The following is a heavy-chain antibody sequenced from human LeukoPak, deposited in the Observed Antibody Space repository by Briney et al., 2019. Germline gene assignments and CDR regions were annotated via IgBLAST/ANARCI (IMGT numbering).Heavy chain of an antibody. CDR2: IYYSGIT. CDR1: GGSLSSTGHY. V-gene: IGHV4-39*01. Sequence: SETLSLTCTVSGGSLSSTGHYGGWIRQPPGTGLEWIGSIYYSGITDYNPSLRSRVTISLDTSNNQVSLKLNPVTAADPAVYYCARRRDEYGSYFDYWGQGTLVTVSS. J-gene: IGHJ4*02. D-gene: IGHD5-24*01. CDR3: ARRRDEYGSYFDY.